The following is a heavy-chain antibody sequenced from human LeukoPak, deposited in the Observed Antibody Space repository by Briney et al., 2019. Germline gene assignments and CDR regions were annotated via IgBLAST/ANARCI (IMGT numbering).Heavy chain of an antibody. CDR3: AKDRGWLVRSYYFDY. D-gene: IGHD6-19*01. V-gene: IGHV3-23*01. J-gene: IGHJ4*02. CDR1: GFTFSSYA. CDR2: ISGSGGST. Sequence: PGGSLRLSCAASGFTFSSYAMSWVRQAPGKGLEWVSAISGSGGSTYYADSVKGRFTISRDNSKNTLYLQMNSLRAEDAAVYYCAKDRGWLVRSYYFDYWGQGTLVTVSS.